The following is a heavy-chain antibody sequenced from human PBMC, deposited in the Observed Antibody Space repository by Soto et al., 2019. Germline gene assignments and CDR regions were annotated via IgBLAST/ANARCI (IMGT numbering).Heavy chain of an antibody. D-gene: IGHD3-3*01. Sequence: QVQLQESGPGLVKPSQTLSLTCTVSGGSISSGGYYWSWIRQHPGTGLEWIGYIYYSGSTYYNPSLKSRVTISVDTSKNQFSLKLSSVTAADTAVYYCARARTYYDFWSGYIPQVAFDIWGQGTMVTVSS. CDR1: GGSISSGGYY. J-gene: IGHJ3*02. V-gene: IGHV4-31*03. CDR3: ARARTYYDFWSGYIPQVAFDI. CDR2: IYYSGST.